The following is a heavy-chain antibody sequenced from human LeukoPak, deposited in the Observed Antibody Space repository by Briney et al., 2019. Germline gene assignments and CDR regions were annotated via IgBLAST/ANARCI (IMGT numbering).Heavy chain of an antibody. CDR3: AKGSGYDTDFDY. J-gene: IGHJ4*02. V-gene: IGHV3-23*01. CDR1: GFTFSTFV. D-gene: IGHD5-12*01. Sequence: GGSLRLSCAASGFTFSTFVMRWVRQAPGKGREWVSGISGSGDNTYYADSVKGRFTISRDNSKNTLYLQMNSLRAEDTAVYYCAKGSGYDTDFDYWGQGTLVSVSS. CDR2: ISGSGDNT.